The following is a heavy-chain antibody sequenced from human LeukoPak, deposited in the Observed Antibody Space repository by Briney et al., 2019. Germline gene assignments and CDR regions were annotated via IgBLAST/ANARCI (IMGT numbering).Heavy chain of an antibody. CDR2: INTNTGNP. CDR3: ARDRVLLWFGESYYFDY. J-gene: IGHJ4*02. Sequence: ASVKVSCKASGYTFTSYAMNWVRQAPGRGLEWMGWINTNTGNPTYAQGFTGRFAFSLDTSVSTAYLQISSLKAEDTAVYYCARDRVLLWFGESYYFDYWGQGTLVTVSS. D-gene: IGHD3-10*01. CDR1: GYTFTSYA. V-gene: IGHV7-4-1*02.